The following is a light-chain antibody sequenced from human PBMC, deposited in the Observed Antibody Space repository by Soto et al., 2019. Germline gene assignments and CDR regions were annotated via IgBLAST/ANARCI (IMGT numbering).Light chain of an antibody. J-gene: IGKJ4*01. CDR1: QNVYNNY. CDR2: GAS. V-gene: IGKV3-20*01. Sequence: EIVLTQSPGTLSLSPGERATLSCRASQNVYNNYLAWYQQKPGQAPRLLINGASSRATGIPDRFSASGSGTDFTLTISRLEPEDFAVYYCQQYGSSPPTVGGGTKVAIQ. CDR3: QQYGSSPPT.